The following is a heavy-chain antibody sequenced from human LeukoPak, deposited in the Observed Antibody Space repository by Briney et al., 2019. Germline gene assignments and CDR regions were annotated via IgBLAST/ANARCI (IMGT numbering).Heavy chain of an antibody. D-gene: IGHD2-15*01. CDR3: ARDPNLTPGWYFDY. CDR2: IYYSGST. J-gene: IGHJ4*02. V-gene: IGHV4-59*01. Sequence: SETLSLTCTVSGGSISSYYWSWIRQPPGKGLEWIGYIYYSGSTNYNPSLKSRVTISVDTSKNQFSLKLSPVTAADTAVYYCARDPNLTPGWYFDYWGQGTLVTVSS. CDR1: GGSISSYY.